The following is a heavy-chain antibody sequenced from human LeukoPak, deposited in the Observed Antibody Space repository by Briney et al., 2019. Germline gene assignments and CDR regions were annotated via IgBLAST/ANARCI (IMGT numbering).Heavy chain of an antibody. CDR3: ARALRYFDWLLLGNPYYFDY. CDR1: GFTFSSYW. J-gene: IGHJ4*02. V-gene: IGHV3-7*04. CDR2: IKQDGSEK. Sequence: GGSLRLSCAASGFTFSSYWMSWVRQAPGKGLEWVANIKQDGSEKYYVDSVKGRFTISRDNAKNSLYLQMNSLRAEDTAVYYCARALRYFDWLLLGNPYYFDYWGQGTLATVSS. D-gene: IGHD3-9*01.